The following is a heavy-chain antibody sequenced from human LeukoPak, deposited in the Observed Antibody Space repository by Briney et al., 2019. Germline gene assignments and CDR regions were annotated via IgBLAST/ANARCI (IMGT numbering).Heavy chain of an antibody. Sequence: ASVKVSCKASGYTFTGYYMHWVRQAPGQGLEWMGWINPNSGGTNYAQKFQGRVTMTRDTSISTAYMELSRLRSDDTAVYYCARDTNRVPTLTGTMYYFDYWGQGTLVTVSS. CDR3: ARDTNRVPTLTGTMYYFDY. D-gene: IGHD1-7*01. CDR2: INPNSGGT. V-gene: IGHV1-2*02. J-gene: IGHJ4*02. CDR1: GYTFTGYY.